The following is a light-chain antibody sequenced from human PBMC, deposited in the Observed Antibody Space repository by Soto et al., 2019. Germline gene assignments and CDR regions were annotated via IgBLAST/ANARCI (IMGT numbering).Light chain of an antibody. CDR3: QSYDRSLSGAG. J-gene: IGLJ7*01. CDR1: SSNIGAGYD. V-gene: IGLV1-40*01. CDR2: GNS. Sequence: QAVVTQPPSVAGAPGQRVTISCTGRSSNIGAGYDVPRYQQLPGTAPKLLIYGNSNRPSGVPDRFSGSKSGTSASLAITGRQAEDEADYYCQSYDRSLSGAGFGGGTQLTVL.